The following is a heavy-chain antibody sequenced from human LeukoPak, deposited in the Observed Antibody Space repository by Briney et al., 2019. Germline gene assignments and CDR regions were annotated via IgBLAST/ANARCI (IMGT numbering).Heavy chain of an antibody. Sequence: GGSLRLSCAASGFTFSSYEMNWVRQAPGKGLEWVSYISGSGSTIYYADSVKGRFTISRDNAKNSLYLQMNSLRAEDTAVYYCARRPGGYDSSGYSDYWGQGTLVTVSS. V-gene: IGHV3-48*03. CDR3: ARRPGGYDSSGYSDY. J-gene: IGHJ4*02. D-gene: IGHD3-22*01. CDR2: ISGSGSTI. CDR1: GFTFSSYE.